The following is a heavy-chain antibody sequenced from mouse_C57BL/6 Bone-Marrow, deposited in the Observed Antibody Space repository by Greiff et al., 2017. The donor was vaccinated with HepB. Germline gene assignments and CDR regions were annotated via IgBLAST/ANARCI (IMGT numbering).Heavy chain of an antibody. V-gene: IGHV1-64*01. J-gene: IGHJ1*03. CDR3: ARDTTVVATYYWYFDV. Sequence: VQLQQPGAELVKPGASVKLSCKASGYTFTSYWMHWVKQRPGQGLEWIGMIHPNSGSTNYNEKFKSKATLTVDKSSSTAYMQLSSLTSEDSAVYYCARDTTVVATYYWYFDVWGTGTTVTVSS. CDR2: IHPNSGST. CDR1: GYTFTSYW. D-gene: IGHD1-1*01.